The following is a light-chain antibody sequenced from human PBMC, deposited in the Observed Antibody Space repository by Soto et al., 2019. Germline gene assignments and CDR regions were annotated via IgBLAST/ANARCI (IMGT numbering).Light chain of an antibody. V-gene: IGKV1-5*03. J-gene: IGKJ1*01. CDR2: KAS. CDR3: KQYNSYST. Sequence: DIQMTQSPSTLSASVGDRVTITCRASQSISGWLAWYQQKPGKAPTVLIYKASTLPTGVPSRFSGSGSGTEFTLTISGLQPDDFATYYCKQYNSYSTFGQGTKVEIK. CDR1: QSISGW.